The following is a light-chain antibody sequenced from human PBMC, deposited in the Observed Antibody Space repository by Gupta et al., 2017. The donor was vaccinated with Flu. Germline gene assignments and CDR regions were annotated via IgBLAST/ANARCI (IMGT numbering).Light chain of an antibody. CDR1: QSISNN. CDR2: DAA. Sequence: EIVMTQSPATLSVSPGERATLSCRASQSISNNLAWYHQKPGQAPRLLIYDAATRATGIPARFSGSGSGTEFTLTISSLQSEDVAVYYCQQYNNWPPGVTFGQGTRLEIK. J-gene: IGKJ5*01. CDR3: QQYNNWPPGVT. V-gene: IGKV3-15*01.